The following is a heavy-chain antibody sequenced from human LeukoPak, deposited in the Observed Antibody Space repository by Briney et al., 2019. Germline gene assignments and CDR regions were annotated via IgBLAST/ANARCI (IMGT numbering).Heavy chain of an antibody. J-gene: IGHJ4*02. D-gene: IGHD6-19*01. CDR3: ARYQWLSGYDY. Sequence: SETLSLTCTVSGGSISSGGYYWSWLRQHPGKGLEWIGYIYYSGSTYYNPSLKSRVTISVDTSKNQFSLKLSSVTAADTAVYYCARYQWLSGYDYWGQGTLVTVSS. CDR2: IYYSGST. V-gene: IGHV4-31*03. CDR1: GGSISSGGYY.